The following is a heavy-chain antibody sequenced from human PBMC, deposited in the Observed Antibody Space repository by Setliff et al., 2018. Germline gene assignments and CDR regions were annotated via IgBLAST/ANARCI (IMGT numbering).Heavy chain of an antibody. CDR2: IYNSGST. V-gene: IGHV4-61*02. CDR1: GGSISSGSYY. CDR3: ARERIAVAGRSNWFDP. J-gene: IGHJ5*02. D-gene: IGHD6-19*01. Sequence: TLSLTCTVSGGSISSGSYYWSWIRQPAGKGLEWIGRIYNSGSTNYNPSLKSRVTISLDTSKNQFSLKLNSVTAADTAVYYCARERIAVAGRSNWFDPWGQGTLVTVSS.